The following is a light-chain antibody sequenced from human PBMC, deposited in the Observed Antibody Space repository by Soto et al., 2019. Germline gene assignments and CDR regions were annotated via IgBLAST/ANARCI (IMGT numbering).Light chain of an antibody. CDR1: SSDVGAYYS. J-gene: IGLJ1*01. Sequence: QSVLTQPASVSGSPGQSLTISCSGTSSDVGAYYSVSWYQHHPGKAPKLIIYGVTNRPSGVSNRFSGSKSGNTASLTISGLQAEDEDDYHCSSYTSGSSHYVFGTGTKGTVL. V-gene: IGLV2-14*01. CDR2: GVT. CDR3: SSYTSGSSHYV.